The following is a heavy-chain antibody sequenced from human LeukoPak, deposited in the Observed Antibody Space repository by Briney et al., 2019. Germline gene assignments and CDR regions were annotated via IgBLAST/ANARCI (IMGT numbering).Heavy chain of an antibody. J-gene: IGHJ6*02. CDR3: VRIFVYYQESMDV. CDR1: GGSLTDGDYY. D-gene: IGHD2-8*01. Sequence: SETLSLTCTASGGSLTDGDYYWGWVRQSPGTGLHWLATTWRGASLNSRVTISLDTSQNQFSLRLASVTASDTAVYYCVRIFVYYQESMDVWGPGITVTVSS. CDR2: TWRG. V-gene: IGHV4-61*08.